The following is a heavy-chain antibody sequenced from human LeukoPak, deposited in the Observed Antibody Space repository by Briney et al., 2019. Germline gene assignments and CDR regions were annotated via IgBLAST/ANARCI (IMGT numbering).Heavy chain of an antibody. D-gene: IGHD3-9*01. J-gene: IGHJ4*02. CDR3: AGGTGFIIKD. CDR2: IKQDGSEK. CDR1: GFTFSLYW. V-gene: IGHV3-7*03. Sequence: GGSLRLSCAASGFTFSLYWMNWVRRAPGKGLEWVANIKQDGSEKNYVDSVKGRFTISRDNAKNSLYLQMNNLRVEDTAMYYCAGGTGFIIKDWGQGALVTVSS.